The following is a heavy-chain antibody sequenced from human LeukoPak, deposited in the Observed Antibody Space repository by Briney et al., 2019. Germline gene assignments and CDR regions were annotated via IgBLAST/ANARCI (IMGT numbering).Heavy chain of an antibody. CDR2: ISGTGGST. CDR1: GFTFSSYA. J-gene: IGHJ6*02. CDR3: AKSIGITMVRGVSYHYYGMDV. Sequence: GGSLRLSCAASGFTFSSYAMSWVSQAPGKGLEWVSGISGTGGSTYYADSVKGRFTISRDNSKNTLYLQMNSLRVEDTAVYYCAKSIGITMVRGVSYHYYGMDVWGQGTTVTVSS. D-gene: IGHD3-10*01. V-gene: IGHV3-23*01.